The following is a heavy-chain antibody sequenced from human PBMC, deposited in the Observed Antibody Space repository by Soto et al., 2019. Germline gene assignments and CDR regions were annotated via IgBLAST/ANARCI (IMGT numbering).Heavy chain of an antibody. J-gene: IGHJ6*02. CDR1: GYTFTSYG. Sequence: ASVKVSCKASGYTFTSYGISWVRQAPGQGLEWMGWISAYNGNTNYAQKLQGRVTMTTDTSTSTAYMELRSLRSDDTAVYYCARAGSSGWYYYYGMDVWGQGTTVTVSS. D-gene: IGHD6-19*01. V-gene: IGHV1-18*04. CDR2: ISAYNGNT. CDR3: ARAGSSGWYYYYGMDV.